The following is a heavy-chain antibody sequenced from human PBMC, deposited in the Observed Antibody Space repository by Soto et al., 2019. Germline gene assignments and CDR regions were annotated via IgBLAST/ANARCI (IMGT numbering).Heavy chain of an antibody. V-gene: IGHV5-10-1*01. CDR1: GYSFTSYW. D-gene: IGHD2-2*01. Sequence: ESLKISCKGSGYSFTSYWISWVRQMPGKGLEWMGRIDPSDSYTNYSPSFQGHVTISADKSISTAYLQWSSLKASDTAMYYYARQIDCSSTSCHYYYGMDVWGQGTTVTVSS. CDR3: ARQIDCSSTSCHYYYGMDV. CDR2: IDPSDSYT. J-gene: IGHJ6*02.